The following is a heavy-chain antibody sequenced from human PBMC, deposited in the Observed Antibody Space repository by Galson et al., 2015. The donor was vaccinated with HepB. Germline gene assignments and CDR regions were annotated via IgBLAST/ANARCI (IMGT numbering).Heavy chain of an antibody. CDR3: ARDYCSGGSCYPFDY. D-gene: IGHD2-15*01. V-gene: IGHV3-48*02. CDR2: ISSSSSTI. Sequence: SLRLSCAASEFTFSSYSMNWVRQAPGKGLEWVSYISSSSSTIYYADSVKGRFTISGDNAKNSLYLQMNSLRDEDTAVYYCARDYCSGGSCYPFDYWGQGTLVTVSS. CDR1: EFTFSSYS. J-gene: IGHJ4*02.